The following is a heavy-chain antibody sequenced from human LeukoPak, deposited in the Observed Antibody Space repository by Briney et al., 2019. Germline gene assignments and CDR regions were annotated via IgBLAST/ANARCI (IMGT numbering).Heavy chain of an antibody. V-gene: IGHV1-2*02. CDR1: GYTFTGYY. Sequence: ASVKVSCKASGYTFTGYYMHWVRQAPGQGLEWMGWINPNSGGTNYAQKFQGRVTMTRDTSISTAYMELSRLRSDGTAVYYCARGADFWSGYYLYPTLRYYFDYWGQGTLVTVSS. D-gene: IGHD3-3*01. CDR2: INPNSGGT. CDR3: ARGADFWSGYYLYPTLRYYFDY. J-gene: IGHJ4*02.